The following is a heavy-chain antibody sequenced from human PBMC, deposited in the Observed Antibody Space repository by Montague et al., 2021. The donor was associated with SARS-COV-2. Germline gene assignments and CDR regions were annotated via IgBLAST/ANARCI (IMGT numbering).Heavy chain of an antibody. CDR3: ARGADRYYFYGMDV. CDR1: GDSVCSKGAA. CDR2: TYYRLKWNN. D-gene: IGHD6-19*01. V-gene: IGHV6-1*01. Sequence: CAISGDSVCSKGAACNWVRHSSSRRFDWLRMTYYRLKWNNEYAVSVNSRITINPDTSKNQFSLQVNSVTPEDTAVYYCARGADRYYFYGMDVWGQGTTVTVSS. J-gene: IGHJ6*02.